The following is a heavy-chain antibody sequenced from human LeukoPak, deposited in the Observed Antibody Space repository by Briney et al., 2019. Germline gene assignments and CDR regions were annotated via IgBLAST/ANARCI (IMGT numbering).Heavy chain of an antibody. D-gene: IGHD1-26*01. V-gene: IGHV1-46*01. CDR2: INPSGGST. Sequence: ASVKVSCKVSGYTLTELSMHWVRQAPGKGLEWMGIINPSGGSTSYAQKFQGRVTMTRDTSISTAYMELSRLRSDDTAVYYCARAFQIVGATDFDYWGQGTLVTVSS. CDR3: ARAFQIVGATDFDY. CDR1: GYTLTELS. J-gene: IGHJ4*02.